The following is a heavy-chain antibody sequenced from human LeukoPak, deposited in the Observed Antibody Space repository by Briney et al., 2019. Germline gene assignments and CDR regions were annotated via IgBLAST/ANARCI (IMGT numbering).Heavy chain of an antibody. CDR1: GGSMNPCF. CDR3: ARVRTGTTSGTDY. J-gene: IGHJ4*02. Sequence: PSETLSLTCTVSGGSMNPCFWSWIRQPPGKGLEWIGYIYYSGSTNYNPSLKSRVTISVDTSKNQFSLKLSSVTAADTAVYYCARVRTGTTSGTDYWGQGTLVTVSS. CDR2: IYYSGST. D-gene: IGHD1-7*01. V-gene: IGHV4-59*01.